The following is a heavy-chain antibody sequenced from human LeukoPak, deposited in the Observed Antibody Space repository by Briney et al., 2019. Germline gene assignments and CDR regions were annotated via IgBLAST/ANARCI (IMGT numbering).Heavy chain of an antibody. CDR2: IYYSGST. Sequence: ASETLSLTCTVSGGSISSYHWSWIRQSPGKGLEWIGYIYYSGSTNYNPSLKSRVTISLDTSKNQLSLKLISVTAADTAVYYSARAYGGYSSSPYNWLDPWGQGTLVTVSS. J-gene: IGHJ5*02. D-gene: IGHD6-6*01. CDR1: GGSISSYH. CDR3: ARAYGGYSSSPYNWLDP. V-gene: IGHV4-59*01.